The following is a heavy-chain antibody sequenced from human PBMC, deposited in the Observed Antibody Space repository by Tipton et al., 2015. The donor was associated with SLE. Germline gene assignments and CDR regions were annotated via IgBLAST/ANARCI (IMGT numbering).Heavy chain of an antibody. CDR2: IYYSGST. J-gene: IGHJ6*03. Sequence: TLSLTCTVSGGSISSSSYYWGWIRQPPGKGLEWIGTIYYSGSTYYNPSLKSRVTISVDTSKNQFSLKLSSVTAADTAVYYCARNEVPAVTGSYYMDVWGKGTTVTVSS. CDR3: ARNEVPAVTGSYYMDV. V-gene: IGHV4-39*07. CDR1: GGSISSSSYY. D-gene: IGHD2-2*01.